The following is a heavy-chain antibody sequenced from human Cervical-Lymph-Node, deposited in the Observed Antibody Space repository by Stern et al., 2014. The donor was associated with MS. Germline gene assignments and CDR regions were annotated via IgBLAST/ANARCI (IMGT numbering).Heavy chain of an antibody. CDR1: GFTFSDYY. Sequence: VQMVESGGDLVQPGGSLRLSCAASGFTFSDYYMDWVRPAPREGLEWVGRIRDKADSYTTEYAASVNGRFSISRDDSRNSLYLQMSSLKTEDTAVYYCARGGLDWGQGTLVTVSS. CDR3: ARGGLD. J-gene: IGHJ4*02. V-gene: IGHV3-72*01. CDR2: IRDKADSYTT.